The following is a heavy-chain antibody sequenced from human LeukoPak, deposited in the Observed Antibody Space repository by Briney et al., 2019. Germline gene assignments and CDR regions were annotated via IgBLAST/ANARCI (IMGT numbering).Heavy chain of an antibody. CDR3: ASGYSYDLFDY. CDR2: ISGSGTI. CDR1: GGSINSY. Sequence: SETLSLTCTVSGGSINSYWSWIRQTAGKGLEWIWRISGSGTITYNPALQSRLSISIDTSKNQFSLKLSSVTAADTAVYYCASGYSYDLFDYWGQGTLVTVSS. J-gene: IGHJ4*02. V-gene: IGHV4-4*07. D-gene: IGHD5-18*01.